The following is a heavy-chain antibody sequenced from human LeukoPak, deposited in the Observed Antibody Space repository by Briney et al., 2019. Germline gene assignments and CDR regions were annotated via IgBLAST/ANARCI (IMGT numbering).Heavy chain of an antibody. D-gene: IGHD4-17*01. CDR1: GFAFNTYA. CDR2: VSSGSTYI. Sequence: GGSLRLSCAASGFAFNTYAMTWVRQAPGKGLEWVSSVSSGSTYIYYADSVRGRFTISRDNSKNTLYLQMNSLRTEDTAVYYCAKGYMSTALFDYWGQGTLVTVSS. V-gene: IGHV3-21*04. J-gene: IGHJ4*02. CDR3: AKGYMSTALFDY.